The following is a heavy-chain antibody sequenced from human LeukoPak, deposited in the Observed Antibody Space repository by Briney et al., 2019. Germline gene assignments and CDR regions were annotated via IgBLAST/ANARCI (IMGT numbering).Heavy chain of an antibody. CDR2: INPSGGST. D-gene: IGHD3-22*01. CDR1: GYTFTSYY. CDR3: ARDLDSDYYDSSGYYRD. J-gene: IGHJ4*02. Sequence: ASVKVSCKASGYTFTSYYMHWVRQAPGQGLEWMGIINPSGGSTSYAQKFQGRVTMTRDTSTSTVYMELSSLRSEDTAVYYCARDLDSDYYDSSGYYRDWGQGTLVTVSS. V-gene: IGHV1-46*01.